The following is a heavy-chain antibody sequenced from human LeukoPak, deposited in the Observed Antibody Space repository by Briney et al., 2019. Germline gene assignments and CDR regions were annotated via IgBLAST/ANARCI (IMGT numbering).Heavy chain of an antibody. CDR3: ARGSLAGAYCGGDCFPLFYS. D-gene: IGHD2-21*02. CDR1: GGSISSGVYY. V-gene: IGHV4-31*03. J-gene: IGHJ4*02. CDR2: IYYSGST. Sequence: SETLSLTCTVSGGSISSGVYYWSWIRQHQGKGLEWIGYIYYSGSTYYSPSSKSRFTISRYKSKNQFSLKLSDVTAADTAVYYCARGSLAGAYCGGDCFPLFYSWGQGTLVTVSS.